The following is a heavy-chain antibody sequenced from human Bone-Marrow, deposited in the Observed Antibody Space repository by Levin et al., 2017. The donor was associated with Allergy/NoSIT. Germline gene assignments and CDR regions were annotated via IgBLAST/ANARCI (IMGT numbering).Heavy chain of an antibody. CDR2: ISGSGGST. CDR3: AKANSSGWYYFDY. D-gene: IGHD6-19*01. J-gene: IGHJ4*02. CDR1: GFTFSSYA. V-gene: IGHV3-23*01. Sequence: ASVKVSCAASGFTFSSYAMSWVRQAPGKGLEWVSAISGSGGSTYYADSVKGRFTISRDNSKNTLYLQMNSLRAEDTAVYYCAKANSSGWYYFDYWGQGTLVTVSS.